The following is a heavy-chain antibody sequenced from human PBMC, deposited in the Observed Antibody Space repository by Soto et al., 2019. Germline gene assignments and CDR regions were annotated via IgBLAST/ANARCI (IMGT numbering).Heavy chain of an antibody. J-gene: IGHJ4*02. CDR1: GFTVSSNY. Sequence: EVQLVESGGGLVQPGGSLRLSCAASGFTVSSNYMNWVRQAPGKGLEWVSIIYSGGSTYYADSVKGRFTISRDESKNTLYLQMNSLRAEDTSVYFCAGGGGSAWYLFWGQGTLVTVSS. V-gene: IGHV3-66*01. CDR3: AGGGGSAWYLF. D-gene: IGHD6-13*01. CDR2: IYSGGST.